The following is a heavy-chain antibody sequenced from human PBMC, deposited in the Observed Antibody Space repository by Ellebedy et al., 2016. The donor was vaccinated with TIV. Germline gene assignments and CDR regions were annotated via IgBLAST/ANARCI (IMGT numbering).Heavy chain of an antibody. CDR2: IYYSGST. CDR1: GGSISSYY. D-gene: IGHD6-19*01. V-gene: IGHV4-59*12. CDR3: ARDEVAGTSRPQGAY. J-gene: IGHJ4*02. Sequence: MPSETLSLTCTVSGGSISSYYWRWIRQPPGKGLEWIGYIYYSGSTNYNPSLKSRVTISVDTSKNQFSLKLSSVTAADTAVYYCARDEVAGTSRPQGAYWGQGTLVTVSS.